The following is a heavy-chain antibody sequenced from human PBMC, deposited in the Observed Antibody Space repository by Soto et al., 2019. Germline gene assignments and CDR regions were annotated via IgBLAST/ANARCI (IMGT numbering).Heavy chain of an antibody. CDR2: ISGSGGST. D-gene: IGHD2-2*01. CDR3: AKDGESQLLSHGGYYYYYYMDV. Sequence: GGSLRLSCAAAGFTFSSYGIPRVPPAPGEGLEWGSAISGSGGSTYYADSVKGRFTISRDNSKNTLYLQMNSLRAEDTAVYYCAKDGESQLLSHGGYYYYYYMDVWGKGTTVTVSS. CDR1: GFTFSSYG. V-gene: IGHV3-23*01. J-gene: IGHJ6*03.